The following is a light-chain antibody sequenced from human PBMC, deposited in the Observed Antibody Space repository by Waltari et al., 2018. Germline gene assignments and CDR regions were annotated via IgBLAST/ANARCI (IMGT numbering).Light chain of an antibody. CDR2: DNS. J-gene: IGLJ2*01. CDR1: SSNIGSNY. V-gene: IGLV1-51*01. CDR3: GTWDRSLNSGVV. Sequence: QSVLTQPPSVSAAPGQTVTISCSGSSSNIGSNYVSWYQQLPGATPKLLIYDNSERPSGIPDRFSGSKSGTSATLGITGLQTGDEADYYCGTWDRSLNSGVVFGGGTRLTVL.